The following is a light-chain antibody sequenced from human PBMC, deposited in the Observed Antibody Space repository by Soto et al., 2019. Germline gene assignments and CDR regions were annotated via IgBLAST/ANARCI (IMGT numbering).Light chain of an antibody. CDR3: NSYAGSNNMV. CDR2: EVS. V-gene: IGLV2-8*01. J-gene: IGLJ2*01. CDR1: SSDVGGYNY. Sequence: QSALTQPPSASGSPGQSVTISCTGNSSDVGGYNYVSWFQQHPGEAPKLIIYEVSERPSGVPERFSGSKSGNTASLTVSGLRPEDEADYYCNSYAGSNNMVFGGGTKLTVL.